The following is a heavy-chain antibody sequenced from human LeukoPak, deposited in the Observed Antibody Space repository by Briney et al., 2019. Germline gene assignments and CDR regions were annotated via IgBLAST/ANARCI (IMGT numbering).Heavy chain of an antibody. CDR3: ARLPRAYYYYGMDV. V-gene: IGHV1-3*01. Sequence: GASVKVSCKASGYTFTSYDIHWVRQAPGQRLDWMGWINAGNGNTKYSQKFQGRVTITRDTSASTAYMDLRSLRSEDTALYYCARLPRAYYYYGMDVWGQGTTVTVSS. J-gene: IGHJ6*02. CDR2: INAGNGNT. CDR1: GYTFTSYD.